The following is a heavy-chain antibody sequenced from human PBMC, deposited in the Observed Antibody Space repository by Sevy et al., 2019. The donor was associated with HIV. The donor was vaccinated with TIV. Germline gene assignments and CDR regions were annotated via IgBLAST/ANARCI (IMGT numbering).Heavy chain of an antibody. CDR2: IYYDGSTK. V-gene: IGHV3-33*08. Sequence: GGSLRLSCPASGFGFSNYDMHWVRQAPGKGLEWVAAIYYDGSTKYYADSVRGRFTISRDNSKNTLNLQMNSLRADDTAIYYCATDDQDCDFWSGTYYYYYMDVWGKGTTVTVSS. J-gene: IGHJ6*03. D-gene: IGHD3-3*01. CDR1: GFGFSNYD. CDR3: ATDDQDCDFWSGTYYYYYMDV.